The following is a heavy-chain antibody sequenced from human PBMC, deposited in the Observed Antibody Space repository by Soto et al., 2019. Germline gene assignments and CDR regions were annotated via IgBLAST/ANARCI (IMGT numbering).Heavy chain of an antibody. J-gene: IGHJ6*03. Sequence: PSETLSLTCTVSGGSISSYYWSWIRQPPGKGLEWIGYIYYSGSTNYNPSLKSRVTISVDTSKNQFSLKLSSVTAADTAVYYCARTQYDFWSGYYSYYYYYMDVWGKGTTVTVS. CDR3: ARTQYDFWSGYYSYYYYYMDV. D-gene: IGHD3-3*01. CDR2: IYYSGST. CDR1: GGSISSYY. V-gene: IGHV4-59*08.